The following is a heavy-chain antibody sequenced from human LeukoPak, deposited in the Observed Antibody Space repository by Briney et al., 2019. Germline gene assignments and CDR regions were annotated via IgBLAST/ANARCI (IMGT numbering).Heavy chain of an antibody. CDR3: VKTTGTTPYYFDY. Sequence: PGGSLRLSCSASGFTFSTCNMHWVRQAPGKGLEYVSAINNNGGDTYYADSVKGRFTISRDNSKSTLYLQMSSLRAEDTAVYYCVKTTGTTPYYFDYWGQGTLVTVSS. J-gene: IGHJ4*02. CDR1: GFTFSTCN. CDR2: INNNGGDT. V-gene: IGHV3-64D*06. D-gene: IGHD1-7*01.